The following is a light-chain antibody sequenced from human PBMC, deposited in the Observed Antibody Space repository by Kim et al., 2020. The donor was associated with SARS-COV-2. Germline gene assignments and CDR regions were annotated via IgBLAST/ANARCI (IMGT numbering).Light chain of an antibody. V-gene: IGLV3-19*01. Sequence: AVGQTVRITCKGDSLRSYYASWYQQKPGQAPVLVIYGKNNRPSGIPDRFSGSSSGNTASLTITGAQAEDEADYYCNSRDSSGNHLVFGGGTKLTVL. CDR1: SLRSYY. J-gene: IGLJ3*02. CDR2: GKN. CDR3: NSRDSSGNHLV.